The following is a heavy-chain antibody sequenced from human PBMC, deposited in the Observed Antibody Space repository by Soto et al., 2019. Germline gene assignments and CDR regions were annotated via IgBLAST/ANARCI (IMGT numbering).Heavy chain of an antibody. CDR2: IYYSGST. J-gene: IGHJ6*03. V-gene: IGHV4-39*01. D-gene: IGHD3-3*02. CDR1: GDSISISSHY. CDR3: ARMNIVGVLYYYMDA. Sequence: QLQLPESGPGLVKPSETLSLTCTVSGDSISISSHYWGWIRQPPGKGLEWIANIYYSGSTYYNPSLKSRVTISLDTSKNQVSLKLGSVTAADTAVYYCARMNIVGVLYYYMDAWGQGTTVTVSS.